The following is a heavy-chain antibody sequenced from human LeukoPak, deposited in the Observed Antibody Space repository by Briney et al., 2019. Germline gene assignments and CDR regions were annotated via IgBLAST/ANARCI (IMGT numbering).Heavy chain of an antibody. CDR3: AKIPLWFGEKLPIDY. J-gene: IGHJ4*02. D-gene: IGHD3-10*01. Sequence: GGSLRLSXAASGFSFSSYGMHWVRQAPGKGLEWVALIRNDGTNKYYADSVKGRFTISRDNSKNTLYLQINSLRTEDTAVYYCAKIPLWFGEKLPIDYWGQGTLVTVSS. V-gene: IGHV3-30*02. CDR1: GFSFSSYG. CDR2: IRNDGTNK.